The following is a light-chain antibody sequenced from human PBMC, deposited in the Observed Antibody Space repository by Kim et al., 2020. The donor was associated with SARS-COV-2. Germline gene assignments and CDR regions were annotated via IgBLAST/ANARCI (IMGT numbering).Light chain of an antibody. V-gene: IGLV1-40*01. CDR2: GNS. CDR1: SSNIGAGYD. Sequence: VTISCTGSSSNIGAGYDVHWYQQLPGTAPKLLIYGNSDRPSGVPDRFSGSKSGTSASLAITGLQAEDEADYYCQSYDSSLSGSVVFGGGTQLTVL. J-gene: IGLJ2*01. CDR3: QSYDSSLSGSVV.